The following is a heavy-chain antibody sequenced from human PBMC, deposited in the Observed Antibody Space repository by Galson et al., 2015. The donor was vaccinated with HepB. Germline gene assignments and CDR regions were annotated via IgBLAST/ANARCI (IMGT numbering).Heavy chain of an antibody. CDR2: IYYSGST. CDR3: ARGGFDYGDYGGAENWFDP. Sequence: TLSLTCTVSGGSISSGNYYWSWIRQHPGKGLEWIGYIYYSGSTYYNPSLKSRVTISVDTSKNQVSLKLSSVTAADTAVYYCARGGFDYGDYGGAENWFDPWGQGTLVTVSS. V-gene: IGHV4-31*03. D-gene: IGHD4-17*01. J-gene: IGHJ5*02. CDR1: GGSISSGNYY.